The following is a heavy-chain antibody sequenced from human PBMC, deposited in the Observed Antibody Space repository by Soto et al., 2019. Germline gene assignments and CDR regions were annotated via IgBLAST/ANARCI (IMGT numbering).Heavy chain of an antibody. D-gene: IGHD3-3*01. CDR3: ARSSGIWSGYYISWLDP. Sequence: SGPTLVNPTQTLTLTCTFSGFSLSTSGVGVGWIRQPPGKALEWLALIYWDDDKRYSPSLKSRLTITKDTSKNQVVLTMTNMDPVETATYSCARSSGIWSGYYISWLDPWGKGTLVTVSS. V-gene: IGHV2-5*02. CDR2: IYWDDDK. J-gene: IGHJ5*02. CDR1: GFSLSTSGVG.